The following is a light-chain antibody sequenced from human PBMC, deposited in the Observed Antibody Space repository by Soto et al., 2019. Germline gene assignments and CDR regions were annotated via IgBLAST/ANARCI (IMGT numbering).Light chain of an antibody. CDR3: QQYKSYLRT. V-gene: IGKV1-5*01. J-gene: IGKJ1*01. CDR1: QTISSW. Sequence: DIQMTQYPSTLSASVGDRVTITCRASQTISSWLAWYQQKPGKAPKLLIYAASTLESGVSSRLRGRGYGTELTITINSMKNEDFETYYCQQYKSYLRTFGQGTKVDIK. CDR2: AAS.